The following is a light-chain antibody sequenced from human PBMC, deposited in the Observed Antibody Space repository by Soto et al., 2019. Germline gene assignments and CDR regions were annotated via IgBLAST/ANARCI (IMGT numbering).Light chain of an antibody. CDR2: DVN. V-gene: IGLV2-11*01. CDR3: CSYAGGYTWV. CDR1: NSDVGGYDF. J-gene: IGLJ3*02. Sequence: QSALTQPRSVSGSPGQSVTVSCTGTNSDVGGYDFVSWYQQHPGKAPKLMIYDVNKRPSGVPDRFSGSKSGNTASLTISGLQAEDEADFYCCSYAGGYTWVFGGGTKVTVL.